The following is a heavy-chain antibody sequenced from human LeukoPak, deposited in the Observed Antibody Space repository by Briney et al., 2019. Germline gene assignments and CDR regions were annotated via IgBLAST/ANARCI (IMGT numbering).Heavy chain of an antibody. CDR1: GGTFSSYA. CDR2: IIPIFGTA. J-gene: IGHJ6*03. D-gene: IGHD2-2*01. Sequence: ASGKVSCKASGGTFSSYAISWVRQAPGQGLEWMGGIIPIFGTANYAQKFQGRVTITADESTSTAYMELSSLRSENTAVYYCARGAGDCSSTSCLYYYYYMDVWGKGTTVTVSS. V-gene: IGHV1-69*13. CDR3: ARGAGDCSSTSCLYYYYYMDV.